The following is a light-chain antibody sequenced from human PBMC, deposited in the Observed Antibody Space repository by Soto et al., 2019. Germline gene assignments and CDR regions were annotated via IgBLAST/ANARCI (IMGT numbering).Light chain of an antibody. CDR1: SSDVGDYNF. CDR2: EVS. CDR3: NSYTRSNTLL. V-gene: IGLV2-14*01. Sequence: QSALTQPASVSGSPGQSITISCTGTSSDVGDYNFVSWYQQHPGKAPKLIIYEVSYRPSGVSYRFSASKSGNTASLTISGLQAEDEADYYCNSYTRSNTLLFGGGTKLTVL. J-gene: IGLJ3*02.